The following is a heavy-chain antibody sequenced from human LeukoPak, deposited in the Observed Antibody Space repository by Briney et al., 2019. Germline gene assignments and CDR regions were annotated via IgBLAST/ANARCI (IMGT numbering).Heavy chain of an antibody. CDR1: GYSFTSYW. CDR2: IDPSDSYT. J-gene: IGHJ4*02. CDR3: ARHIGSGYWYFDY. V-gene: IGHV5-10-1*01. Sequence: GESLKISCKGSGYSFTSYWISWVRQMPGKGMEWMGRIDPSDSYTNYSPSFQGHVTISADKSISTAYLQWSSLKASDTAMYYCARHIGSGYWYFDYWGQGTLVTVSS. D-gene: IGHD3-3*01.